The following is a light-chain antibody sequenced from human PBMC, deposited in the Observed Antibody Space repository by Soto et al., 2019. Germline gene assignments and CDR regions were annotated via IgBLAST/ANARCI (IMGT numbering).Light chain of an antibody. CDR3: QSYDSSNQHVV. Sequence: NFMLTQPHSVSESPGKTVTISCTRSSGSIASNYVQWYQQRPGSAPTTVIYEDNQRHSGVPDRFSGSIDSSSNSASLTISGLKTEDEADYYCQSYDSSNQHVVFGGGTKLTVL. CDR2: EDN. V-gene: IGLV6-57*04. CDR1: SGSIASNY. J-gene: IGLJ2*01.